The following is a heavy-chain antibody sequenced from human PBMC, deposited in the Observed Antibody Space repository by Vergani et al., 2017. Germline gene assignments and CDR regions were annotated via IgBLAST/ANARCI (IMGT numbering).Heavy chain of an antibody. Sequence: EVRLVESGGGLVQPGGSLRLSCAASGFTFSTYSLNWVRQTPGKGLEWISYIGVSDNSIYYADSVMGRFAISRDNARNLLFLQMNSLRADDSALYFCVRDPDYSTFDSWGQGTLVTVS. J-gene: IGHJ4*02. CDR2: IGVSDNSI. CDR3: VRDPDYSTFDS. D-gene: IGHD4-11*01. CDR1: GFTFSTYS. V-gene: IGHV3-48*01.